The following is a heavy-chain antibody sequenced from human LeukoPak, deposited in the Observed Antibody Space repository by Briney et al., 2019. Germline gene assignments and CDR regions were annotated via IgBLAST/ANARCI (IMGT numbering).Heavy chain of an antibody. J-gene: IGHJ4*02. CDR2: ISNDGTSK. CDR1: GFTFSSYG. CDR3: ARGENSKTYPVSGY. D-gene: IGHD2/OR15-2a*01. Sequence: GGCLRLSCVASGFTFSSYGMHWVRQAPGKGMEWVAVISNDGTSKYYTDSVKGRVTIARDNSKNTLYLQMNSLKAEDTAVYYCARGENSKTYPVSGYWGRGTLVTVSS. V-gene: IGHV3-30*03.